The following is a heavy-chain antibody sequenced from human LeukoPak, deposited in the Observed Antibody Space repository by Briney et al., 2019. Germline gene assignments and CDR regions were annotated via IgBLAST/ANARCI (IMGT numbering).Heavy chain of an antibody. D-gene: IGHD6-19*01. CDR1: GYIFSDYY. V-gene: IGHV1-2*02. CDR2: IKPDSGGT. J-gene: IGHJ4*02. CDR3: AREIRKGQWPVFALNY. Sequence: ASVKVSCKASGYIFSDYYMHWVRQAPGQGLEWMGWIKPDSGGTNYEQKFQGRVIMTLDTSISTAYMELSRLRSDDTAVYYCAREIRKGQWPVFALNYWGQGTLVTVSS.